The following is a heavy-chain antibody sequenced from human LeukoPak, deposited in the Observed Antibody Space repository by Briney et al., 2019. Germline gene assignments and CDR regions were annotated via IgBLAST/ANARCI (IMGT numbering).Heavy chain of an antibody. D-gene: IGHD1-1*01. Sequence: SETLSLTCTVSGGSIRSYYWSWIRQPPGKGLEWIGYIFYSGSTYYNPSLKSRVTISVDTSKNQFSLRLRSVTAADTAVYFCARGRVSSSTWYSTYYYYFYMDVWGKGTTVTVSS. CDR1: GGSIRSYY. J-gene: IGHJ6*03. CDR3: ARGRVSSSTWYSTYYYYFYMDV. CDR2: IFYSGST. V-gene: IGHV4-59*01.